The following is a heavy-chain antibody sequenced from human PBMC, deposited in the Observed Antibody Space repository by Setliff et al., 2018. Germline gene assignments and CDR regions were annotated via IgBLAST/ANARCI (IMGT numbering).Heavy chain of an antibody. V-gene: IGHV1-18*01. D-gene: IGHD5-12*01. Sequence: GASVKVSCKTSGYAFITFGMSWVRQAPGQGLEWMGWMSPVYGIANYARKFQDRVTMTTDTSTATVYMELKNLRSGDTAVYYCARSSGPRVVLAADFDYWGQGTLVTVSS. CDR3: ARSSGPRVVLAADFDY. CDR1: GYAFITFG. J-gene: IGHJ4*02. CDR2: MSPVYGIA.